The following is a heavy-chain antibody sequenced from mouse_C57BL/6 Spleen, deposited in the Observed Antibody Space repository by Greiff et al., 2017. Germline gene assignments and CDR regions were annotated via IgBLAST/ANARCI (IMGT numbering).Heavy chain of an antibody. CDR2: ISDGGSYT. Sequence: EVQGVESGGGLVKPGGSLKLSCAASGFTFSSYAMSWVRQTPEKRLEWVATISDGGSYTYYPDNVKGRFTISRDNAKNNLYLQMSHLKSEDTAMYYCARDPGWDYAMDYWGQGTSVTVSS. CDR1: GFTFSSYA. V-gene: IGHV5-4*01. D-gene: IGHD3-1*01. CDR3: ARDPGWDYAMDY. J-gene: IGHJ4*01.